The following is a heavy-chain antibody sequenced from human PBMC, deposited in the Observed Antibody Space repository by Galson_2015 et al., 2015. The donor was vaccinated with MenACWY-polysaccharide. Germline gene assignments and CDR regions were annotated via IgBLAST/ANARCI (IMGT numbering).Heavy chain of an antibody. D-gene: IGHD2-15*01. CDR2: IYYSGST. V-gene: IGHV4-39*01. Sequence: IRQPPGKGLEWIGSIYYSGSTYYNPSLKSRVTISVDTSKNQFSLELSSVTAADTAVYYCARHRRCSGGSCYSPFDYWGQGTLVTVSS. J-gene: IGHJ4*02. CDR3: ARHRRCSGGSCYSPFDY.